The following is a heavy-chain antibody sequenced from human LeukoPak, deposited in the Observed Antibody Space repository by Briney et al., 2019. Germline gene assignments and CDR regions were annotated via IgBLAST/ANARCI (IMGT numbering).Heavy chain of an antibody. V-gene: IGHV4-59*01. CDR3: ARLAGGGSYRNFDY. J-gene: IGHJ4*02. CDR1: GGSISSYY. CDR2: IYYSGST. D-gene: IGHD3-16*02. Sequence: SETLSLTCTASGGSISSYYWSWIRQPPGKGLEWIGYIYYSGSTNYNTSLKSRVTISVDTSKNQFSLKLSSVTAADTAVYYLARLAGGGSYRNFDYWGQGTLVTVSS.